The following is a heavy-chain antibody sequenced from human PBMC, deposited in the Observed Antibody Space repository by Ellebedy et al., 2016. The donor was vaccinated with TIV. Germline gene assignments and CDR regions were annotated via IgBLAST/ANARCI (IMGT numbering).Heavy chain of an antibody. CDR2: IWYDGSDK. Sequence: PGGSLRLSCAASGFTFSTYGMHWVRQAPGKGLEWVAVIWYDGSDKYYADSVKGRFTVSRDNSKNTLSLQMNSLTAEDTAVYYWARGTPGPTYYFDFWGQGALVTVSS. CDR3: ARGTPGPTYYFDF. D-gene: IGHD3-10*01. V-gene: IGHV3-33*01. CDR1: GFTFSTYG. J-gene: IGHJ4*02.